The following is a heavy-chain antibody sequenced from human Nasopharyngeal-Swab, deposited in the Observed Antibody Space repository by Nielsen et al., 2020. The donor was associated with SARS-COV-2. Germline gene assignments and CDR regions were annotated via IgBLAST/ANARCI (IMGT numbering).Heavy chain of an antibody. V-gene: IGHV3-72*01. Sequence: AESLTLSCAVSGFTFSAHYMDWVRQALAKGHEWDGRSRNNDNSYTTEYAASVKGRFIISRDDTQNSLYPQMSSLRTEDTALYYCARDLSSIWTSGLGVWDQGTTVIVSS. CDR1: GFTFSAHY. CDR3: ARDLSSIWTSGLGV. D-gene: IGHD6-13*01. CDR2: SRNNDNSYTT. J-gene: IGHJ6*02.